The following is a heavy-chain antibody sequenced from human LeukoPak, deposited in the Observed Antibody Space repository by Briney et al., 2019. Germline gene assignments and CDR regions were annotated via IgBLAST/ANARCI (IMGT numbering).Heavy chain of an antibody. CDR3: ATNYVLLWFGELPNDAFDI. CDR1: GGSISSGGYY. V-gene: IGHV4-31*03. J-gene: IGHJ3*02. Sequence: SETLSLTCTVSGGSISSGGYYWSWIHQHPGKGLEWIGYIYYSGSTYYNPSLKSRVTISVDTSKNQFSLKLSSVTAADTAVYYCATNYVLLWFGELPNDAFDIWGQGTMVTVSS. D-gene: IGHD3-10*01. CDR2: IYYSGST.